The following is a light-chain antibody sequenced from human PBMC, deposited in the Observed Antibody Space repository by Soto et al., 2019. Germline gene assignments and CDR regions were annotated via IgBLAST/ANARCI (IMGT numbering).Light chain of an antibody. CDR2: GAS. CDR3: QQYNNWPGT. CDR1: QSIGTY. J-gene: IGKJ1*01. V-gene: IGKV1-39*01. Sequence: DIQMTQSPSSLSASVGDRVTITCRASQSIGTYLHWYQQKPGKAPKFLIYGASSLQTGVPSRFSGSGSETEFTLSISSLQSEDFAVYYCQQYNNWPGTFGQGTKVEIK.